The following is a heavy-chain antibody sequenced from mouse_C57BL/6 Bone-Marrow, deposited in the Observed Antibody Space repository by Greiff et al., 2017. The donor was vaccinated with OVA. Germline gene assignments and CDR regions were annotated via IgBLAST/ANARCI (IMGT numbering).Heavy chain of an antibody. CDR2: IHPNSGST. CDR3: ARGDDGPTGYFDY. V-gene: IGHV1-64*01. D-gene: IGHD2-3*01. CDR1: GYTFTSYW. J-gene: IGHJ2*01. Sequence: VQLQQPGAELVKPGASVKLSCKASGYTFTSYWMHWVKQRPGQGLEWIGMIHPNSGSTNYNEKFKSKATLTVDKSSSTAYMQLSSLTSEDSAVYYCARGDDGPTGYFDYWGQGTTLTVSS.